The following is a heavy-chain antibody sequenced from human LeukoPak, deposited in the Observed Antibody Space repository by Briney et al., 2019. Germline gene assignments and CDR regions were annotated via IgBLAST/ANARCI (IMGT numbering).Heavy chain of an antibody. D-gene: IGHD3-10*01. CDR1: GYTLTSAH. J-gene: IGHJ6*02. Sequence: VASVKVSCKASGYTLTSAHINWVRQAPGLGLEWMGWMNPDTGNRGYAQKMQGRVTMTRDTSIDTAYMDLSSLTSQDTAVYYCARGRGFGEIDVWGQGTTVTVSS. CDR2: MNPDTGNR. CDR3: ARGRGFGEIDV. V-gene: IGHV1-8*01.